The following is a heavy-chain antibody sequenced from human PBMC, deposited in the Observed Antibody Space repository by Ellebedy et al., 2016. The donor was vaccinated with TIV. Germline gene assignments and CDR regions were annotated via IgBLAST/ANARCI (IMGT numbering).Heavy chain of an antibody. V-gene: IGHV3-43*01. J-gene: IGHJ4*02. Sequence: GGSLRLSXAASGFIFDDYSMHWVRQAPGKGLEWLSVITWDGRTTYYADSVKGRFTISRDNSKTSLYLQMHSLSSEDTALYFCVKDYDSGYRYYFDNWGLGTLVIVSS. CDR3: VKDYDSGYRYYFDN. CDR2: ITWDGRTT. D-gene: IGHD5-12*01. CDR1: GFIFDDYS.